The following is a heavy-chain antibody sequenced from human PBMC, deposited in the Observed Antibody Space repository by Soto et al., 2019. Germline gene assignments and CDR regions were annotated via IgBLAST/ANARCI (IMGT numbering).Heavy chain of an antibody. Sequence: SLKISCKASGYTFTSKWIAWVRQMPGKGLEWMAIVYPFDSDTRYSPSFQGQVTISADKSINTAYLQWSSLRASDTAIYYCARPDSNGWYDYWGQGTPVTVSS. CDR3: ARPDSNGWYDY. CDR1: GYTFTSKW. J-gene: IGHJ4*02. CDR2: VYPFDSDT. D-gene: IGHD6-19*01. V-gene: IGHV5-51*01.